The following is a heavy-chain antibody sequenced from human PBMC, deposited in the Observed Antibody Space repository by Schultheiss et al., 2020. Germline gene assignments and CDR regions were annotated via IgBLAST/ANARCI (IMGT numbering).Heavy chain of an antibody. CDR2: IKQDGSEK. V-gene: IGHV3-7*01. Sequence: GESLKISCAASGFTFSSYWMSWVRQAPGKGLEWVANIKQDGSEKYYVDSVKGRFTISRDNAKNSLYLQMSSLRDEDTAVYYCAREPIAAAGTTDYWGQGTLVTVSS. CDR1: GFTFSSYW. D-gene: IGHD6-13*01. J-gene: IGHJ4*02. CDR3: AREPIAAAGTTDY.